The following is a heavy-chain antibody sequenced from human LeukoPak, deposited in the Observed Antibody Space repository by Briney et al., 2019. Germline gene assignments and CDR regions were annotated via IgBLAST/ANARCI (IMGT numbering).Heavy chain of an antibody. D-gene: IGHD1-26*01. CDR3: ARDAGWGRFDY. CDR2: INQDGSVK. CDR1: GFTFSSYD. J-gene: IGHJ4*02. Sequence: PGGTLRLSCAASGFTFSSYDMIWVRQAPGKGLEWGANINQDGSVKGYADTVKGRVTHSRATAKQSVYLQMHSLRADDTSVYFCARDAGWGRFDYWGQGTLLTVSS. V-gene: IGHV3-7*01.